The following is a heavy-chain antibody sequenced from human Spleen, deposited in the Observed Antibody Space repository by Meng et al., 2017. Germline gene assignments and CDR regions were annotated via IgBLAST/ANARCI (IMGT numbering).Heavy chain of an antibody. CDR2: IYPGDSDT. D-gene: IGHD6-13*01. J-gene: IGHJ6*01. CDR1: GYSFTSYW. V-gene: IGHV5-51*01. CDR3: ARLGSSPIAAAGFGDYYYGMDV. Sequence: GESLKISCKGSGYSFTSYWIGWVRQMPGKGLEWMGIIYPGDSDTRYSPSFQGQVTISADKSISTAYLQWSSLKASDTAMYYCARLGSSPIAAAGFGDYYYGMDVWGQGTTVTVYS.